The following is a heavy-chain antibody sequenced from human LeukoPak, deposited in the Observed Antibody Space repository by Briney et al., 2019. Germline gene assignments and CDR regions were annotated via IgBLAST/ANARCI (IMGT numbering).Heavy chain of an antibody. V-gene: IGHV3-15*01. J-gene: IGHJ3*02. CDR3: TTDYYGSGSYPDAFDI. Sequence: NPGGSLRLSCAASGFTFSNAWMTWVRQAPGKGLEWVGRIKSKTDGGTTDYAAPVKGRFTLSRDDSKNTLYLQMNSLKTEDTAVYYCTTDYYGSGSYPDAFDIWGRGTIVTVSS. D-gene: IGHD3-10*01. CDR2: IKSKTDGGTT. CDR1: GFTFSNAW.